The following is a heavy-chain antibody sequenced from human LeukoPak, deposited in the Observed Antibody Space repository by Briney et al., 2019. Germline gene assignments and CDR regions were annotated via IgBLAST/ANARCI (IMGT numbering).Heavy chain of an antibody. Sequence: SETLSLTCPVSGGSISRYYWTWVRQPPGKGLEWIGYIYYSGTTNYNPSLKSRVTISVDTSKNQFSLKLSSVTAADTAVYYCARGYCSGGSCYRYFAYWGQGTLVTVSS. CDR2: IYYSGTT. CDR1: GGSISRYY. CDR3: ARGYCSGGSCYRYFAY. V-gene: IGHV4-59*01. D-gene: IGHD2-15*01. J-gene: IGHJ4*02.